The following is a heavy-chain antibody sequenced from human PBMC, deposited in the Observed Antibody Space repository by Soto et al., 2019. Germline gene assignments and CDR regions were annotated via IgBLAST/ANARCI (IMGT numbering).Heavy chain of an antibody. V-gene: IGHV1-3*01. D-gene: IGHD3-16*01. J-gene: IGHJ6*02. CDR1: GYAFTSNP. CDR2: INVGNGYT. Sequence: ASVKVSFKASGYAFTSNPIQWLRQAPGQSLEWVGWINVGNGYTRYSQKFQGRVTITRDTSASTVYMELSSLRSEDTAVYYCARDQGMLIFGGLMTKVRYYYGMDVWGQGTTVTVSS. CDR3: ARDQGMLIFGGLMTKVRYYYGMDV.